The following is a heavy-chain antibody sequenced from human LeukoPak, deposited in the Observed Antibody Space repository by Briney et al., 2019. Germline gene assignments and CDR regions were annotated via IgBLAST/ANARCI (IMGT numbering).Heavy chain of an antibody. CDR2: IYYSGST. CDR1: GASISSSSYY. CDR3: ARGGLGELSPPPLFDY. D-gene: IGHD3-16*02. V-gene: IGHV4-39*07. Sequence: PSETLSLTCTVSGASISSSSYYWGWIRQPPGKGLEWIGSIYYSGSTYYNPSLKSRVTISVDTSKNQFSLKLSSVTAADTAVYYCARGGLGELSPPPLFDYWGQGTLVTVSS. J-gene: IGHJ4*02.